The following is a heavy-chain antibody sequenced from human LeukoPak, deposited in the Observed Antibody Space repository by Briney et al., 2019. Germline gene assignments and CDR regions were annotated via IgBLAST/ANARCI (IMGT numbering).Heavy chain of an antibody. V-gene: IGHV3-23*01. CDR3: AKGGRPWYFDL. J-gene: IGHJ2*01. D-gene: IGHD5-12*01. CDR2: ISVSGGST. Sequence: PGGSLRLSCAPSVFTLSSYAMSWVRQAPGKGLEWVSAISVSGGSTYYADSVKGRFTIARDNSKNTLYLQMNSLRAEDTAVYYCAKGGRPWYFDLWGRGTLVTVSS. CDR1: VFTLSSYA.